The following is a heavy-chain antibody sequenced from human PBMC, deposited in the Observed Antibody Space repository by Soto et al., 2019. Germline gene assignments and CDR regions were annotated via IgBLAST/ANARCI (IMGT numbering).Heavy chain of an antibody. Sequence: QTVGSLRLSCAASGFLFSTYAMNWVRQAPGKGLEWVSAISSTGGSTYYAESVRGRFTISRDNSINTLYLQMSSLRTEDTALYYCAHPRGYGVFDAVDIWGQGTMVTVSS. D-gene: IGHD4-17*01. CDR1: GFLFSTYA. CDR3: AHPRGYGVFDAVDI. J-gene: IGHJ3*02. V-gene: IGHV3-23*01. CDR2: ISSTGGST.